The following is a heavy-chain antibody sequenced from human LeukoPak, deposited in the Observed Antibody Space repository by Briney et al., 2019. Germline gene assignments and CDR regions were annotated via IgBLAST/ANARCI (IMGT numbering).Heavy chain of an antibody. CDR1: GFTFSSHA. CDR2: ISYDGSNK. J-gene: IGHJ3*02. V-gene: IGHV3-30*04. Sequence: PGRSLRLSCAASGFTFSSHAMHWVRQAPGKGLEWVAMISYDGSNKYYADSVKGRFTISRDNSKNTLYLQMNSLRAEDTAVYYCARGAYYFDSSGYSGAFDIWGQGTMVIVSS. D-gene: IGHD3-22*01. CDR3: ARGAYYFDSSGYSGAFDI.